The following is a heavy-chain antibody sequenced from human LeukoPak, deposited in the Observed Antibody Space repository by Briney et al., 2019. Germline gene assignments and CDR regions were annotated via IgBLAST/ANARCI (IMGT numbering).Heavy chain of an antibody. J-gene: IGHJ5*02. CDR3: ARDRGYSYGLQGGWFGP. Sequence: GGSLRLSCAASGFTFSSYWMHWVRQAPGKGLVWVSRINSDGSSTSYADSVRGRFTISRDSAKNTLYLQMNSLRAEDTAVYYCARDRGYSYGLQGGWFGPWGQGTLVTVSS. V-gene: IGHV3-74*01. D-gene: IGHD5-18*01. CDR2: INSDGSST. CDR1: GFTFSSYW.